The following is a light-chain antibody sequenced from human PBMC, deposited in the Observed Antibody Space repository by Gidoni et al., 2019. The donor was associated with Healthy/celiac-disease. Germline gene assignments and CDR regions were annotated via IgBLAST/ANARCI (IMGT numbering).Light chain of an antibody. CDR1: ALPKQY. Sequence: SYELTQPPSVSVSPGQTARITCSGDALPKQYAYWYQQKPGQAPVLVIYKDSERPSGIPDRFSGSSSGTTVTLTISGVQAEDEADYYCQSADSSGTVVFGGGTKLPVL. V-gene: IGLV3-25*02. CDR2: KDS. CDR3: QSADSSGTVV. J-gene: IGLJ2*01.